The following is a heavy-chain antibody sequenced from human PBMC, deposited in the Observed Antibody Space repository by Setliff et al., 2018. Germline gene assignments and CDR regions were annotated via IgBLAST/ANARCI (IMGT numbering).Heavy chain of an antibody. CDR3: VREGYSEYFQD. D-gene: IGHD1-1*01. Sequence: PSETLSLTCNVSGASVSSHYWDWIRQPPGKGLEWIGFISYSGITTYNVSLKSQVSISVDTSKNQLSLTLSSVTAADTAVYYCVREGYSEYFQDWGRGTLVTVSS. J-gene: IGHJ1*01. CDR1: GASVSSHY. V-gene: IGHV4-59*02. CDR2: ISYSGIT.